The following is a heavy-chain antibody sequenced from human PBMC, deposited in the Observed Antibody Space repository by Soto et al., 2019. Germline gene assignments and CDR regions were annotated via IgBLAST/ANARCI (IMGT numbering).Heavy chain of an antibody. Sequence: SETLSLTCTVSGGSISSYYWSWIRQPPGKGLEWIGEINHSGSTNYNPSLKSRVTISVDTSKNQFSLKLSSVTAADTALFYCARDVDYYGSGSCWFDPWGQGTLVTVSS. CDR2: INHSGST. CDR1: GGSISSYY. V-gene: IGHV4-34*01. CDR3: ARDVDYYGSGSCWFDP. D-gene: IGHD3-10*01. J-gene: IGHJ5*02.